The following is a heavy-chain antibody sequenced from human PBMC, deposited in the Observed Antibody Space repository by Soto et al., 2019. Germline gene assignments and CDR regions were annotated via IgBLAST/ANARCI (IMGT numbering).Heavy chain of an antibody. V-gene: IGHV4-59*01. D-gene: IGHD3-10*01. CDR3: VRSLGSNIVRGAIHGLES. Sequence: EKGLEWIGYIYYSGSTNYNPSLKSRVTISVDTSKNQFSLKLSSVTAADTAVYYFVRSLGSNIVRGAIHGLESWGKGSLVTVS. CDR2: IYYSGST. J-gene: IGHJ5*01.